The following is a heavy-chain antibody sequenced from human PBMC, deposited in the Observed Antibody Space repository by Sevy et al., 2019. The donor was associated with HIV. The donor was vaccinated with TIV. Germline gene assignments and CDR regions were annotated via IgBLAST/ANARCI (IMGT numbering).Heavy chain of an antibody. CDR1: GGTFSSYA. D-gene: IGHD2-21*02. CDR3: AGLNCGGDCYSNYYFDY. J-gene: IGHJ4*02. CDR2: IIPIFGTA. Sequence: ASVKVSCKASGGTFSSYAISWVRQAPGQGLEWMGGIIPIFGTANYAQKFQGRVTITADESTSTAYMELSSLRSEDTAVYYCAGLNCGGDCYSNYYFDYWGQGTLVTVSS. V-gene: IGHV1-69*13.